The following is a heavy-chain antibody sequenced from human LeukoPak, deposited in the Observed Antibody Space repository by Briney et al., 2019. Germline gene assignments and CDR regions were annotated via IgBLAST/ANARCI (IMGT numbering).Heavy chain of an antibody. CDR3: ARDYYDSSGYYRGLGAFDI. D-gene: IGHD3-22*01. J-gene: IGHJ3*02. CDR1: GGSFSGYY. V-gene: IGHV4-34*01. CDR2: INHSGST. Sequence: PSETLSLTCAVYGGSFSGYYWSWIRQPPGKGLEWIGEINHSGSTNYNPSLKSRVTISVDTSKNQFSLKLSSVTAADTAVYYCARDYYDSSGYYRGLGAFDIWGQGTMVTVSS.